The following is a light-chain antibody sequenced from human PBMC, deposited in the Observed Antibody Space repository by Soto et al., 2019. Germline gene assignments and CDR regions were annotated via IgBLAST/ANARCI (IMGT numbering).Light chain of an antibody. V-gene: IGKV1-27*01. CDR3: QQRSNWIT. CDR2: GAS. J-gene: IGKJ5*01. CDR1: RDISNY. Sequence: DIQLTQSPSSLSASLGDRVTITCRASRDISNYLAWYQQKPGQVPRLLISGASTLHSGVPSRFSGSGSGTDFTLTISSLEPEDFAIYYCQQRSNWITFGQGTRLEIK.